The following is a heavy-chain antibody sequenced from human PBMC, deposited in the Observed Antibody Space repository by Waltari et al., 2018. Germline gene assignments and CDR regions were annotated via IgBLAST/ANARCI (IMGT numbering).Heavy chain of an antibody. CDR3: ASGLYCSGGSCYVAVC. V-gene: IGHV1-69*01. Sequence: QVQLVQSGAEVKKPGSSVKVSCKASGGTFSSYAISWVRQAPGQGLEWMGGIIPIFGTANYARKFQGRVTITADESTSTAYMELSSLRSEDTAVYYCASGLYCSGGSCYVAVCWGQGTLVTVSS. CDR1: GGTFSSYA. J-gene: IGHJ4*02. D-gene: IGHD2-15*01. CDR2: IIPIFGTA.